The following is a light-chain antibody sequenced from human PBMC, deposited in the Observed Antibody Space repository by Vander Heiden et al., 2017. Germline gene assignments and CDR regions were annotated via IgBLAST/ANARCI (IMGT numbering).Light chain of an antibody. CDR2: VTN. Sequence: QSVLTQPPSASGTPGQRVSSSCSGSSPNIGRRHVHWYQQLLGTSPQLLFYVTNQRPSWVPDRFSGSRSGTSASLAISGLRSEDEADYYCSAWDDSLSVVLFGGGTKLTVL. CDR1: SPNIGRRH. CDR3: SAWDDSLSVVL. J-gene: IGLJ2*01. V-gene: IGLV1-47*01.